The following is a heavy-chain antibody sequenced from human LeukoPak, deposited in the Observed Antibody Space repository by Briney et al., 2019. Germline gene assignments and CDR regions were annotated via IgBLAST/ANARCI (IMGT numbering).Heavy chain of an antibody. CDR3: AKDTVAVVVAARGFDS. CDR1: GFTFHDYA. V-gene: IGHV3-9*01. J-gene: IGHJ4*02. Sequence: GRSLTLSCAASGFTFHDYAMHWLRQAPGRGLEWVSGISWTSGSIAYADSVKSRFTITRDNAKNSLYLQMNSLGTEDTALYYCAKDTVAVVVAARGFDSWGQGTLVTVS. CDR2: ISWTSGSI. D-gene: IGHD2-15*01.